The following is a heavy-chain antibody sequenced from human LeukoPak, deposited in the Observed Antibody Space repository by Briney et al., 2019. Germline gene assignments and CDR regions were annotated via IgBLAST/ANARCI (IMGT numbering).Heavy chain of an antibody. V-gene: IGHV3-53*01. Sequence: GGSLRLSCAASGFTVSSNYMSWVRQAPGKGLEWVSVIYSGGSTYYADSVKGRFTISRDNSKNTLYLQMNSPRAEDTAVYYCARFKSRSSYAFDIWGQGTMVTVSS. CDR1: GFTVSSNY. CDR2: IYSGGST. D-gene: IGHD2-15*01. CDR3: ARFKSRSSYAFDI. J-gene: IGHJ3*02.